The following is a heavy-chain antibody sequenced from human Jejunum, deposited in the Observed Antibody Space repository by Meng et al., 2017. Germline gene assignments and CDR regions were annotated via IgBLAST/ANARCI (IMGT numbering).Heavy chain of an antibody. Sequence: GESLKISCEASGFTFRNYGLHWVRQAPGKGLEWVAVIWFDGIRQFYADSVKGRFTVSRDNFKSTVYLQIDSLRAEDTAVYYCARDVDTSSHYDRFDPWGQGTLVTGSS. CDR2: IWFDGIRQ. J-gene: IGHJ5*02. CDR3: ARDVDTSSHYDRFDP. V-gene: IGHV3-33*08. D-gene: IGHD3-3*01. CDR1: GFTFRNYG.